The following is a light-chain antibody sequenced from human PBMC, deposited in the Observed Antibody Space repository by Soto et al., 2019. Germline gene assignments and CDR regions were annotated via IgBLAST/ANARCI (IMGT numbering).Light chain of an antibody. CDR2: GAS. CDR1: QSVSDN. V-gene: IGKV3-15*01. J-gene: IGKJ2*01. Sequence: EIVMTQSPATLSVSPGERATLSCRASQSVSDNSAWYQPKPGQAPRLLIYGASTRATGIPARFSGSVSGTEFTLTIISLKSEDLAFYYCQKPNIWPYPFGQGPKLDIK. CDR3: QKPNIWPYP.